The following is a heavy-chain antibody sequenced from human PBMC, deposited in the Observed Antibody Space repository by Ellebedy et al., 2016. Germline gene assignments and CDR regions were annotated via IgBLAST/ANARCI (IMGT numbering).Heavy chain of an antibody. V-gene: IGHV3-21*01. CDR3: ARVPYDSGSYRVDY. J-gene: IGHJ4*02. CDR1: GFIFNDYS. CDR2: ISSSSSYI. Sequence: GESLKISXVVSGFIFNDYSMNWVRQAPGKGLEWVSSISSSSSYIYYADSVKGRFTIPRDNAWHALYLQMNSLRAEDTAVYYCARVPYDSGSYRVDYWGQGALVTVSS. D-gene: IGHD3-10*01.